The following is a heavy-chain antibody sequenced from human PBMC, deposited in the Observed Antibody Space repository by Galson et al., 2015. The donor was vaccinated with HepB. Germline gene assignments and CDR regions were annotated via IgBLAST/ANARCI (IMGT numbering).Heavy chain of an antibody. CDR1: GGSVSSGSYY. CDR3: ARGLSRGYSYGYPASGIGY. CDR2: IYYSGST. D-gene: IGHD5-18*01. Sequence: ETLSLTCTVSGGSVSSGSYYWSWIRQPPGKGLEWIGYIYYSGSTNYNPSLKSRVTISVDTSKNQFSLKLSSVTAADTAVCCCARGLSRGYSYGYPASGIGYWGQGTLVTVSS. V-gene: IGHV4-61*01. J-gene: IGHJ4*02.